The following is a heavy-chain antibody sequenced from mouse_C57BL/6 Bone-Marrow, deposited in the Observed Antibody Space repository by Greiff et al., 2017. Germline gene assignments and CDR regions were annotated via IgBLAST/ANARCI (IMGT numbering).Heavy chain of an antibody. CDR2: IHPDSGST. CDR3: ARTPLYYGSGMDY. V-gene: IGHV1-64*01. Sequence: QVQLQQPGAEPVKPGASVKLSCKASGYTFTSYWMHWVKERPGQGLEWIGMIHPDSGSTNYNVKFKSKVTLTVDKSSRTAYMQLSSLTSEVSAVYYCARTPLYYGSGMDYWGQGTSVTVAS. CDR1: GYTFTSYW. J-gene: IGHJ4*01. D-gene: IGHD1-1*01.